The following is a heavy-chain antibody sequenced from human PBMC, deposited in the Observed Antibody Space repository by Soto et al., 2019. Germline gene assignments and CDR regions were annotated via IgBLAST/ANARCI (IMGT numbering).Heavy chain of an antibody. CDR2: IYHGGST. CDR3: ARQNPAQGYYYGMDV. V-gene: IGHV4-34*01. Sequence: SETLSLTCAVYGGSLSGYYWNWFRQSPGKGLEWIGDIYHGGSTNYNPSLKSRVTISVDTSKNQFSLKLSSVTAADTAVYYCARQNPAQGYYYGMDVWGQGTTVTVSS. J-gene: IGHJ6*02. CDR1: GGSLSGYY.